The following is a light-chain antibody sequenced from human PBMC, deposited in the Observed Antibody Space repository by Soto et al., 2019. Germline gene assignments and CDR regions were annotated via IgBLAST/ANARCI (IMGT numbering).Light chain of an antibody. CDR1: QSVSGD. CDR3: PQYNNWPIT. J-gene: IGKJ5*01. V-gene: IGKV3-15*01. CDR2: DAS. Sequence: EIVLTQSPATLSVSPGERATLSCGASQSVSGDLAWYHHKPGQAPRLLIYDASTRALDTPARFAGSGAGTEFTLTISSLQSEDLAVYFCPQYNNWPITFGQGTRLENK.